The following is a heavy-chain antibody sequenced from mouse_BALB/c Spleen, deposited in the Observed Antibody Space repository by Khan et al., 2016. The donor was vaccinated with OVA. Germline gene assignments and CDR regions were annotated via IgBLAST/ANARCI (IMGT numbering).Heavy chain of an antibody. Sequence: EVQLVESGGGLVKPGGSLNLSCAASGFTLSSYAISWVRQPPEKRLEWVASISSGGSTYYPDSVKGRFTISRDNARNLLYLQMSSLRSEDTAMYYCASPLYYYGSSYVDYWGQGTTRTVSS. CDR3: ASPLYYYGSSYVDY. CDR2: ISSGGST. J-gene: IGHJ2*01. D-gene: IGHD1-1*01. V-gene: IGHV5-6-5*01. CDR1: GFTLSSYA.